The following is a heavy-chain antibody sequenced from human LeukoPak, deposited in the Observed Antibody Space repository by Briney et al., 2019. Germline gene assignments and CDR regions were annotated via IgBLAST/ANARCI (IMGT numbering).Heavy chain of an antibody. CDR1: GYPFTWYG. CDR2: IGANNANT. D-gene: IGHD2-8*01. J-gene: IGHJ4*02. CDR3: GRNGVVAENRLYVDY. V-gene: IGHV1-18*01. Sequence: ASVKVSCKASGYPFTWYGFTWVRQAPGQGLEWMGWIGANNANTKLEQKFQGRLTMAIDISTGIVHMELRDLISDDTAVYYCGRNGVVAENRLYVDYWGQGTLVTVSS.